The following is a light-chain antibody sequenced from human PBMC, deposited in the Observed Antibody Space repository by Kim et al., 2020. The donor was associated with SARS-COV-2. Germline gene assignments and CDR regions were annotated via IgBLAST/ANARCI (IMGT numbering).Light chain of an antibody. V-gene: IGLV3-1*01. Sequence: VSPGQTASITCSGDKLGDKYACWYQQKPGQSPVVVIYQGNKRPSGIPERFSGSNSGNTATLTISGTQAMDEADYYCQAWDSSTLYVFGTGTKVTVL. J-gene: IGLJ1*01. CDR2: QGN. CDR1: KLGDKY. CDR3: QAWDSSTLYV.